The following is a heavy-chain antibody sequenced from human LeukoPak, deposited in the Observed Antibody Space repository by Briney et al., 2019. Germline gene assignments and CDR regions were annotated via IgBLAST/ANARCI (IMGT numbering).Heavy chain of an antibody. CDR3: ARVVWYYYGSGNWFDP. J-gene: IGHJ5*02. CDR1: GGSISSYY. Sequence: SETQSLTCTVSGGSISSYYWSWIRQPPGKGLEWIGYIYYSGSTNYNPSLKSRVTISVDTSKNQFSLKLSSVTAADTAVYYCARVVWYYYGSGNWFDPWGQGTLVTVSS. CDR2: IYYSGST. V-gene: IGHV4-59*08. D-gene: IGHD3-10*01.